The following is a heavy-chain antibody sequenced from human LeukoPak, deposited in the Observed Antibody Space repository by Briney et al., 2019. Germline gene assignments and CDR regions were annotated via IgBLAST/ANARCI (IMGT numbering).Heavy chain of an antibody. CDR3: ATRYIASAGTEY. Sequence: GGSLRLSCAASGFTFSMYAMSWVRQAPGKGLEWVSAISGSGGNTYYADSVKGRFTISRDNPKNTLYLQMNSLRAEDTAVFYCATRYIASAGTEYWGQGTLVTVSS. D-gene: IGHD6-13*01. V-gene: IGHV3-23*01. CDR2: ISGSGGNT. J-gene: IGHJ4*02. CDR1: GFTFSMYA.